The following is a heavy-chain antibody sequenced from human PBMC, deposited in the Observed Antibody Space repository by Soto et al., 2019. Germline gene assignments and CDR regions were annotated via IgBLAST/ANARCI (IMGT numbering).Heavy chain of an antibody. CDR1: GASISSRSYY. J-gene: IGHJ6*02. V-gene: IGHV4-39*01. CDR3: ARHVPQLELSGGMDV. D-gene: IGHD3-16*02. Sequence: SATLPLTCNVSGASISSRSYYWGWIPQPPGKGLEWIGSIYYSGSNYYNPSLKSRVTISVDTSKNQFSLKLSYVTAADTAVYYCARHVPQLELSGGMDVWGQGTTVTVSS. CDR2: IYYSGSN.